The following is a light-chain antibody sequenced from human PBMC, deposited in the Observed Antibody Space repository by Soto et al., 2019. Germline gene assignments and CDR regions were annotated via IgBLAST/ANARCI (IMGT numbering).Light chain of an antibody. CDR2: EVI. CDR3: SSYAGGNDYV. J-gene: IGLJ1*01. CDR1: SSDVGGYNY. Sequence: QSVLSQPPSASGSPGHSVTISCTGTSSDVGGYNYVSWYQQHPGKAPKLMIYEVIKRPSGVPDRFSGSKSGNTASLTVSGLQAEDEADYYCSSYAGGNDYVFGTGTKVPVL. V-gene: IGLV2-8*01.